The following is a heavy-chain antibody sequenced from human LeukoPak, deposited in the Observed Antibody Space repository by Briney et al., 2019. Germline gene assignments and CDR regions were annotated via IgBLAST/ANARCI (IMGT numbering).Heavy chain of an antibody. CDR1: GFTFEDYG. D-gene: IGHD6-19*01. V-gene: IGHV3-20*04. CDR2: INWYGGRT. Sequence: GGSLRLSCAAYGFTFEDYGMSWVRQAPGKGLEWVSGINWYGGRTGYADSVKRRFTIYRHNAKHSLYLQMNSLRAEDTTLYYCARAIGVAVAGTDHFDYWGQGTLVTVSS. CDR3: ARAIGVAVAGTDHFDY. J-gene: IGHJ4*02.